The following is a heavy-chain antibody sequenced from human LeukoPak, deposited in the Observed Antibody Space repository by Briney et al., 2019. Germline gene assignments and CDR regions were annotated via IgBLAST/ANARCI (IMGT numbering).Heavy chain of an antibody. D-gene: IGHD2/OR15-2a*01. CDR3: ARDRVLYGSDY. Sequence: GGSLRLSCAASGFTFSSYWMSWARQAPGKGLEWVANIKEDGSEKYYVDSVKGRFTISRDNAKSSLYLQMNSLRAEDTAVYYCARDRVLYGSDYWGQGTLVTVSS. V-gene: IGHV3-7*01. J-gene: IGHJ4*02. CDR2: IKEDGSEK. CDR1: GFTFSSYW.